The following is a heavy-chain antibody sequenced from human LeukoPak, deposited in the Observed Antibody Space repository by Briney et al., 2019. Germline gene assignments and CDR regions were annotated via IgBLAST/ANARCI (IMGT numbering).Heavy chain of an antibody. V-gene: IGHV3-7*01. Sequence: GGSLRLSCAVSGFTFSSYWMNWVRQAPGKGLEWVAHIKQDGSEKNYVDSVKGRFTISRDNAKSSLFLQMNDLRAEDTAVYYCAKGGRGKGVVYGGQGTLVTVSS. J-gene: IGHJ4*02. CDR2: IKQDGSEK. D-gene: IGHD2-8*02. CDR1: GFTFSSYW. CDR3: AKGGRGKGVVY.